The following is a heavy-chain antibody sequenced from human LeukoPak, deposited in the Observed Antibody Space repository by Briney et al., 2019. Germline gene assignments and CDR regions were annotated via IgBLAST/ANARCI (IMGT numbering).Heavy chain of an antibody. D-gene: IGHD2-2*01. V-gene: IGHV4-4*07. CDR1: GGSISSYY. Sequence: SETLSLTCTVSGGSISSYYWSWIRQPAGKGLEWIGRIYSSGSTNYNPSLKGRVTMSVDTSKDQFSLKLSSVTAADTAVYYCARSDSSSAHTAFDYWGQGTLVTVSS. J-gene: IGHJ4*02. CDR2: IYSSGST. CDR3: ARSDSSSAHTAFDY.